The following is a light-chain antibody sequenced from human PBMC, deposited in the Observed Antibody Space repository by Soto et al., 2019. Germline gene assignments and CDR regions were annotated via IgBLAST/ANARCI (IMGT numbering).Light chain of an antibody. CDR3: HSYDSSLSDVV. CDR1: SSNIGGGYD. Sequence: QSVLTQPPSVSGAPGQRVTISCTGGSSNIGGGYDVHWYQQLPGSAPKLLIYGNTNRPSGVPDRFSGSKSGTSASLAITGLQAEDEADYYCHSYDSSLSDVVFGGGTKVTVL. J-gene: IGLJ2*01. V-gene: IGLV1-40*01. CDR2: GNT.